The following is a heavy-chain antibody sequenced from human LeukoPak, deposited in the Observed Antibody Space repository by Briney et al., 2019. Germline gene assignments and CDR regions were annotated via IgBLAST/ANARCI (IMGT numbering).Heavy chain of an antibody. CDR2: IGYDGSTK. CDR1: GFTLSSHS. Sequence: PGGSLRLSCVGSGFTLSSHSMHWVRQAPGKGLEWVAVIGYDGSTKKYADSVKGRFTVSRDNSKNTLYLQMSSLRPEDTAVYFCARDIDTAMVTAAYFDHWGQGTLVTVSS. J-gene: IGHJ4*02. D-gene: IGHD5-18*01. V-gene: IGHV3-30*03. CDR3: ARDIDTAMVTAAYFDH.